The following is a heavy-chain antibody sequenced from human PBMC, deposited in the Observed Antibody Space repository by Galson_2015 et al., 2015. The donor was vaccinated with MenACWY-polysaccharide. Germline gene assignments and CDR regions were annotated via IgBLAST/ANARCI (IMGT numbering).Heavy chain of an antibody. CDR1: GASLNTYY. CDR3: ATVPPAFGGRRPLGPLYFDF. CDR2: VNHSGGA. V-gene: IGHV4-34*01. D-gene: IGHD3-10*01. Sequence: SETLSLTCAVNGASLNTYYWNWIRHFPGKGLEWIGEVNHSGGATYHPSLKSRVTISEDTSRNHFFLNLTSVTAADTAIYYCATVPPAFGGRRPLGPLYFDFWGPGILVTVSS. J-gene: IGHJ4*02.